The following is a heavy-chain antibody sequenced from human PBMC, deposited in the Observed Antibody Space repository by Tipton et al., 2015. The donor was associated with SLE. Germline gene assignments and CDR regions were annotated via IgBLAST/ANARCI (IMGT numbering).Heavy chain of an antibody. V-gene: IGHV3-72*01. Sequence: GSLRLSCAASGFTFSDHYMDWVRQAPGKGLEWVGRSRNKANSYTTEYAASVKGRFTISRDDSQNSLYLQMNSLKTEDTAMYCCARTTLGGYPPIDHWGQGTLVTVSS. CDR1: GFTFSDHY. CDR3: ARTTLGGYPPIDH. CDR2: SRNKANSYTT. D-gene: IGHD6-13*01. J-gene: IGHJ4*02.